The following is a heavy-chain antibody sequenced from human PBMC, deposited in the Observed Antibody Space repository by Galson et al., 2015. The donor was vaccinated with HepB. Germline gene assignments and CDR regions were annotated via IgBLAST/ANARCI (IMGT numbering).Heavy chain of an antibody. J-gene: IGHJ3*01. CDR2: VYSSGDT. CDR3: ARVFFEYDFWSGDSGFDAFDV. Sequence: LSLTCRVSGGSIRTYYWTWLRQSPGTGLEWIGHVYSSGDTSYNPSLKNRVAISVDTPKNEFSLRVTSVTTADTAVYYCARVFFEYDFWSGDSGFDAFDVWGQGALVVVSS. V-gene: IGHV4-59*01. CDR1: GGSIRTYY. D-gene: IGHD3-3*01.